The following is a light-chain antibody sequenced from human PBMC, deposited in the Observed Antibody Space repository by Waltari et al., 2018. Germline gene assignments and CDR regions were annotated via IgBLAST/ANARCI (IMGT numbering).Light chain of an antibody. CDR3: QQYNTYSS. Sequence: DTQMTQSPSTVSASVGDTITITCRASQSISNYLAWYQQKPGKAPKLLIYKASSSGSGVPSRFSGSGSGTEFTLTISSLQPDDFATYYCQQYNTYSSFGQGTKLEIK. J-gene: IGKJ2*03. V-gene: IGKV1-5*03. CDR1: QSISNY. CDR2: KAS.